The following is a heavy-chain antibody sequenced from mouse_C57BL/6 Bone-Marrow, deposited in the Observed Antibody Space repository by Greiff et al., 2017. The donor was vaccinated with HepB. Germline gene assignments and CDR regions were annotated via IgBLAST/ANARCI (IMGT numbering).Heavy chain of an antibody. J-gene: IGHJ2*01. V-gene: IGHV1-64*01. Sequence: QVQLQQPGAELVKPGASVKLSCKASGYTFTSYWMHWVKQRPGQGLEWIGMIHPNSGSTNYNKKFKSKATLTVDKSSSTAYMQLSSLTSEDSAVYYCARSTVVVDYWGQGTTLTVSS. CDR3: ARSTVVVDY. CDR2: IHPNSGST. D-gene: IGHD1-1*01. CDR1: GYTFTSYW.